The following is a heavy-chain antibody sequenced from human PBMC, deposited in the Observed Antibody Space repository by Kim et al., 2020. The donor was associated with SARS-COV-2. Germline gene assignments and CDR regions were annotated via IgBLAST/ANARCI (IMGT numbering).Heavy chain of an antibody. D-gene: IGHD3-22*01. CDR3: VRVYYYDSSGYYYDY. V-gene: IGHV1-69*13. J-gene: IGHJ4*02. CDR1: GGTFSSYA. Sequence: SVKVSCKASGGTFSSYAISWVRQAPGQGLEWMGGIIPIFGTANYAQKFQGRVTITADESTSTAYMELSSLRSEDTAVYYCVRVYYYDSSGYYYDYWGQGTLVTVSS. CDR2: IIPIFGTA.